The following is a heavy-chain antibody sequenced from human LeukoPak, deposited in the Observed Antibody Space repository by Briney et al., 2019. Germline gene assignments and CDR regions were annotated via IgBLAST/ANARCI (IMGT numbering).Heavy chain of an antibody. V-gene: IGHV3-43*02. CDR1: GFTFDDYA. Sequence: GGSLRLSCAASGFTFDDYAMHWVRQAPGKGLEWVSLISGDDGSTYYADSVKGRFTISRDNSKNSLYLQMNSLRTEDTALYYCAKDIGGYSYPDYWGQGTLVTVSS. D-gene: IGHD5-18*01. J-gene: IGHJ4*02. CDR3: AKDIGGYSYPDY. CDR2: ISGDDGST.